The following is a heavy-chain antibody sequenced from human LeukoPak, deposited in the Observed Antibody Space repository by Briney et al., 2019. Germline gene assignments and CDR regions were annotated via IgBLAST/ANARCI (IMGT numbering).Heavy chain of an antibody. CDR2: MNPNSGNT. D-gene: IGHD2-2*02. V-gene: IGHV1-8*01. Sequence: GASVKVSCKASGSTFTSYDINWVRLATGQGLEWMGWMNPNSGNTGYAQKFQGRVTMTRNTSISTAYMELSSLRSEDTAVYYCASGIVVVPAAIQGYSYGYFPDAFDIWGQGTMLTVSS. J-gene: IGHJ3*02. CDR1: GSTFTSYD. CDR3: ASGIVVVPAAIQGYSYGYFPDAFDI.